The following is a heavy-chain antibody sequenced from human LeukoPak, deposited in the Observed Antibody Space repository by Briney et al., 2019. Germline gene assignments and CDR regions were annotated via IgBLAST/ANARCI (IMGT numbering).Heavy chain of an antibody. Sequence: PGRSLRLSCAASGFTFSSYGMHWVRQAPGKGLEWVAVISYDGSNKYYADSVKGRFTISRDNSKNTLYLQMNSLRAEDTAVYYCAKDLFDPWGQGTLVTVSS. CDR2: ISYDGSNK. J-gene: IGHJ5*02. V-gene: IGHV3-30*18. CDR1: GFTFSSYG. CDR3: AKDLFDP.